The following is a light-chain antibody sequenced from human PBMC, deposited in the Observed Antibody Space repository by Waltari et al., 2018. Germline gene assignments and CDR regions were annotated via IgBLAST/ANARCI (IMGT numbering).Light chain of an antibody. CDR1: QSISSW. CDR3: QHYDSYPLT. CDR2: KAS. J-gene: IGKJ4*01. V-gene: IGKV1-5*03. Sequence: DIQMTQSPSTLSASVGDRVPITCRASQSISSWLAWYQQKPGRAPKVLIYKASTLESGVPSRFSGSGSGTEFTLTISSLQPDDFATYFCQHYDSYPLTFGGGTKVEIK.